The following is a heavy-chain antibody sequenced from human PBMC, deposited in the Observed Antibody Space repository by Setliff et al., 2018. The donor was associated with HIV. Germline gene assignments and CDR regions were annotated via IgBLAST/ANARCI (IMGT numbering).Heavy chain of an antibody. Sequence: SETLSLTCTVSGASIRSHYWSWIRQAPGKGLEWIGNIYYSGSTYYNPSLKSRVTISVDRSKNQFSLKLSSVTAADTAVYYCAAGRLDDSSGYYYGSAFDIWGQGTMVTVSS. D-gene: IGHD3-22*01. J-gene: IGHJ3*02. V-gene: IGHV4-59*04. CDR2: IYYSGST. CDR1: GASIRSHY. CDR3: AAGRLDDSSGYYYGSAFDI.